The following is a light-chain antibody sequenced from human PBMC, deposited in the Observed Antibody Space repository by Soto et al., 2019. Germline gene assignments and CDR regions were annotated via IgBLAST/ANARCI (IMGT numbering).Light chain of an antibody. CDR1: SSDVGLYNL. CDR3: CSYVGSSILM. CDR2: EVN. V-gene: IGLV2-23*02. J-gene: IGLJ3*02. Sequence: QSVLTQPASVSGAPGQSITISCTGTSSDVGLYNLVSWYQQLPGKAPKLIIYEVNERPSGISDRFSGSKSGNTASLTISGLHDEDEADYYRCSYVGSSILMFGGGTQLTVL.